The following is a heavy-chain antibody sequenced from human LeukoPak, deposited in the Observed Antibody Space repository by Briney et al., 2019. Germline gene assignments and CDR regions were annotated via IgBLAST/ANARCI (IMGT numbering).Heavy chain of an antibody. D-gene: IGHD2-2*01. V-gene: IGHV4-34*01. CDR3: ARLAVLYCSSTSCPDY. CDR2: INHSGST. CDR1: GGSFSDYY. Sequence: PSETLSLTCAVYGGSFSDYYWSWIRQPPGKGLEWIGEINHSGSTNYNPSLRSRVTISVDTSKNQFSLKLSSVTAADTAVYYCARLAVLYCSSTSCPDYWGQGTLVTVSS. J-gene: IGHJ4*02.